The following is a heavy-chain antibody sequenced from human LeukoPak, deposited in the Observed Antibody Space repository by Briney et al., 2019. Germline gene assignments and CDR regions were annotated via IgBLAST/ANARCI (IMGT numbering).Heavy chain of an antibody. V-gene: IGHV4-39*07. CDR3: ARGEWELYLFDY. D-gene: IGHD1-26*01. Sequence: PSETLSLTCTVSGGSISSSSYYWGWIRQPPGKGLEWIGSIYYSGSTYYNPPLKSRVTISVDTSKNQFSLKLSSVTAADTAVYYCARGEWELYLFDYWGQGTLVTVSS. CDR1: GGSISSSSYY. J-gene: IGHJ4*02. CDR2: IYYSGST.